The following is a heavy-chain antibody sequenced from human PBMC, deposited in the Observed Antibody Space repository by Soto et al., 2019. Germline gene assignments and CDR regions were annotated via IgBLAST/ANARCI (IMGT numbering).Heavy chain of an antibody. J-gene: IGHJ6*02. CDR3: ARDRSGSQYGMDV. Sequence: PSETLSLTCTVSGGSMSGYCWSWIRQPAGKGLEWIGRIYSSGSTNYNPSLNSRITMSVDTSKNQFSLKLSSVTAADTAVYYCARDRSGSQYGMDVWGQGTTVTVSS. CDR1: GGSMSGYC. D-gene: IGHD1-26*01. CDR2: IYSSGST. V-gene: IGHV4-4*07.